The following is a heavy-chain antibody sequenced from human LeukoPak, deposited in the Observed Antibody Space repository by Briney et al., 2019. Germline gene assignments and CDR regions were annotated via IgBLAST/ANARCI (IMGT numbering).Heavy chain of an antibody. D-gene: IGHD4-11*01. Sequence: GGSLRLSCAASGFTFTTYAMNWVRQAPGKGLEWVSAISGSGDKTYYADSVRGRFTISRDNSKNTLYLQMNSLRAEDTALYYCAKQVNSNYFDYWGQGTLVTVSS. V-gene: IGHV3-23*01. CDR2: ISGSGDKT. CDR1: GFTFTTYA. CDR3: AKQVNSNYFDY. J-gene: IGHJ4*02.